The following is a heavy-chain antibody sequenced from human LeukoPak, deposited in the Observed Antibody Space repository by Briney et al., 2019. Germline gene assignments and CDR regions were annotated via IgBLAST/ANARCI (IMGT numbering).Heavy chain of an antibody. CDR3: AKNGRDDHDKYFFDF. D-gene: IGHD3-9*01. J-gene: IGHJ4*02. CDR2: ISGSGVGT. V-gene: IGHV3-23*01. Sequence: PGGALRLSCAGSGVIFRNYAMSWVRQAPGMGLEWVSAISGSGVGTNYADSVKGRFTISRDNSKNTLYLQMNSLRAEDTAVYYCAKNGRDDHDKYFFDFWGQGTQVTVSS. CDR1: GVIFRNYA.